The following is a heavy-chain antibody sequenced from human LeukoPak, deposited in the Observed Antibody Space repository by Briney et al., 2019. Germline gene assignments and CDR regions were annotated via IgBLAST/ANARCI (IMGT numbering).Heavy chain of an antibody. D-gene: IGHD2-21*02. V-gene: IGHV1-24*01. J-gene: IGHJ4*02. CDR1: GYTLTELS. CDR3: ASLIPDEFVVVTAIQYYFDY. CDR2: FDSEDGET. Sequence: ASVKVSCKVSGYTLTELSMHWVRQAPGKGLEWMGAFDSEDGETIYAQKFQGRVTMTEDTSTDTAYMELSSLRSEDTAVYYCASLIPDEFVVVTAIQYYFDYLGQGTLVTVSS.